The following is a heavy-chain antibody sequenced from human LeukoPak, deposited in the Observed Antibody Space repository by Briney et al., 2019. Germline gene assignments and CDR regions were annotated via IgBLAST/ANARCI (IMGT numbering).Heavy chain of an antibody. CDR1: GGSISSYY. CDR2: IYYSGST. V-gene: IGHV4-59*01. J-gene: IGHJ1*01. Sequence: SETLSLTCTVSGGSISSYYWSWIRQPPGKGLEWIGYIYYSGSTNYNPSLKSRVTISVDTSKNQFSLKLSSVTAADTAVYYCARGGIGSSGYPRGYFQHWGQGTLVTVSP. D-gene: IGHD3-22*01. CDR3: ARGGIGSSGYPRGYFQH.